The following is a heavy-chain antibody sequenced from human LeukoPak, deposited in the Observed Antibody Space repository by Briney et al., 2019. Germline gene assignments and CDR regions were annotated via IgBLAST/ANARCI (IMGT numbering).Heavy chain of an antibody. V-gene: IGHV4-59*12. Sequence: SETLSLTCTVSGGSISSYYWSWIRQPPGKGLEWIGYIYYSGSTNYNPSLKSRVTISVDTSKNQFSLKLSSVTAADTAVYYCARGDIVVVPGAIEDHYYYYMDVWGKGTTVTVSS. CDR1: GGSISSYY. D-gene: IGHD2-2*01. J-gene: IGHJ6*03. CDR2: IYYSGST. CDR3: ARGDIVVVPGAIEDHYYYYMDV.